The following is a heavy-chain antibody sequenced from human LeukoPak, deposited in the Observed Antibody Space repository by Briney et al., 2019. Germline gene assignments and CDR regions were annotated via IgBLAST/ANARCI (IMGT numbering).Heavy chain of an antibody. V-gene: IGHV3-7*01. J-gene: IGHJ4*02. Sequence: GGSLRLSRAASGFSLSNYWMNWVRQAPGKGLEWVANIKQDGSEKNYVDSVKGRFSISRDNAKNSLILQMNSLRDEDTAVYYCARGVWAPFDSWGQGTLVSVSS. CDR2: IKQDGSEK. CDR3: ARGVWAPFDS. CDR1: GFSLSNYW. D-gene: IGHD7-27*01.